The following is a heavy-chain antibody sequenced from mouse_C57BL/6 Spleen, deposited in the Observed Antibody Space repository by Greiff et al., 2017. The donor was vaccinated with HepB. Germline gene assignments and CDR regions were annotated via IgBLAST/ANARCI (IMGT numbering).Heavy chain of an antibody. J-gene: IGHJ4*01. CDR3: ARSPTLMDY. CDR2: IYPGDGDT. Sequence: QVQLQQSGPELVKPGASVKISCTASGYAFSSSWMTWVKQRPGKGLEWIGRIYPGDGDTNYNGTFKGKATLTADKSSSTAYMQLSSLTSEDPAVYFCARSPTLMDYWGQGTTVTVYS. D-gene: IGHD2-10*01. CDR1: GYAFSSSW. V-gene: IGHV1-82*01.